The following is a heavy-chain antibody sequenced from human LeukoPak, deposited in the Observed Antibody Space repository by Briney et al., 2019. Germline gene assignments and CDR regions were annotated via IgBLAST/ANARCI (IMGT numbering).Heavy chain of an antibody. CDR3: TAATGRYYDFWSGYQSTDAFDI. Sequence: GGSLRFSCAASGFTFSNAWMNWVRQAPGKGLEWVGRIKSKTDGGTTDYAAPVKGRFTISRDDSKNTLYLQMNSLKTEDTAVYYCTAATGRYYDFWSGYQSTDAFDIWGQGTMVTVSS. D-gene: IGHD3-3*01. CDR2: IKSKTDGGTT. CDR1: GFTFSNAW. V-gene: IGHV3-15*07. J-gene: IGHJ3*02.